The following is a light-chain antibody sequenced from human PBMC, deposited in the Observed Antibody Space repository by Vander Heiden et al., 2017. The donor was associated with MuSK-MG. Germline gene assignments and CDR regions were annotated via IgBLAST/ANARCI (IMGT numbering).Light chain of an antibody. V-gene: IGLV3-1*01. CDR3: QAWDSRTGV. J-gene: IGLJ2*01. CDR2: QDS. CDR1: KLGDKY. Sequence: SYELTQPPSVSVSPGQTASITCSGDKLGDKYACWYQQKPGQSPGLVIYQDSKRPSGIPERVSGSNSGKTATLTISGTQAMEDADYYCQAWDSRTGVFGGGTKLTVL.